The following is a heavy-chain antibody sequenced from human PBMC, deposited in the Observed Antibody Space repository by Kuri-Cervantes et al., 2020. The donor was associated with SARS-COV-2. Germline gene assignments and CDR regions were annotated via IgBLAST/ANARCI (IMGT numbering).Heavy chain of an antibody. D-gene: IGHD2/OR15-2a*01. CDR3: ARAHIDTTGWLPGRWRSYYMDV. CDR1: GFTFSSYC. CDR2: IKQDGSET. Sequence: GESLKISCEASGFTFSSYCMSWVRQAPGKGLEWVAHIKQDGSETHYVDSVQGRFTIFRDHAKNSLYLQMNSLRADDTAVYYCARAHIDTTGWLPGRWRSYYMDVWGKGTTVTVSS. V-gene: IGHV3-7*01. J-gene: IGHJ6*03.